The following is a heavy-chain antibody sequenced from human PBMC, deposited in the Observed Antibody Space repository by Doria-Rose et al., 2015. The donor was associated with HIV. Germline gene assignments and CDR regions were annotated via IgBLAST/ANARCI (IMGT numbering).Heavy chain of an antibody. Sequence: VQLVESGGGLVRPGGSLRLSCATSGFTFSSHRINWVRQAPGKGLAWVSSISSTSAYINYADSVRGRFTISRDNARNSLYLQMDSLRAEDTAIYYCATGVTLDYWGQGTLVTVSS. V-gene: IGHV3-21*01. CDR3: ATGVTLDY. J-gene: IGHJ4*02. CDR1: GFTFSSHR. CDR2: ISSTSAYI. D-gene: IGHD3-10*01.